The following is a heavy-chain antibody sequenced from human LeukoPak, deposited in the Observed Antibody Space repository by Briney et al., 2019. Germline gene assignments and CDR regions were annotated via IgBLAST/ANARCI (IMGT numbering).Heavy chain of an antibody. Sequence: PGGSLRLSCAAPGFTFDDYAMHWVRQAPGKGLEWVSGISWNSGSIGYADSVKGRFTISRDNAKNSLYLQMNSLRAEDTALYYCAKDIGYDSSGFLDYWGQGTLVTVSS. J-gene: IGHJ4*02. CDR1: GFTFDDYA. CDR2: ISWNSGSI. V-gene: IGHV3-9*01. D-gene: IGHD3-22*01. CDR3: AKDIGYDSSGFLDY.